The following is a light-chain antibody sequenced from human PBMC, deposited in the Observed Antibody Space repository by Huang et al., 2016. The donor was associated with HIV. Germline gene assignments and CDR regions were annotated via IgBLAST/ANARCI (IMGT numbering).Light chain of an antibody. Sequence: DIQMTQSPSSLSASVGDRVTLTCRASQTIGKYLNWYQHEPGKAPKLLIYEASTLQGGVPSRFSGTGFGTDFTLTISSLQPEDFATYYCQQSYGALVDSFGQGTRVEIK. CDR3: QQSYGALVDS. V-gene: IGKV1-39*01. J-gene: IGKJ2*03. CDR2: EAS. CDR1: QTIGKY.